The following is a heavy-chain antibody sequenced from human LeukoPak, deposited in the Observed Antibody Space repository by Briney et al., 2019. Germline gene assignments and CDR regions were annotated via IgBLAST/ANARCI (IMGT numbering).Heavy chain of an antibody. Sequence: GGSLRVSCVASGFTFSDYWMSWVRQAPGKGLEWVAHIKHDASEKYYVDSVKGRFTISRDNAKNSLYLSMNSLRSEDTAVYYCARTTKYSFDIWGQGTMVTVSS. CDR3: ARTTKYSFDI. V-gene: IGHV3-7*04. CDR2: IKHDASEK. CDR1: GFTFSDYW. D-gene: IGHD2/OR15-2a*01. J-gene: IGHJ3*02.